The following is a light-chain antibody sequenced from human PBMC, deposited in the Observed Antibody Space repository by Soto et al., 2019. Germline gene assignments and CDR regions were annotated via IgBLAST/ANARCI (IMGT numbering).Light chain of an antibody. CDR1: QSVSSSY. V-gene: IGKV3-20*01. CDR3: QQRGT. CDR2: GAS. Sequence: EIVLTQSPGTLSFSPGERATLSCRASQSVSSSYLAWYQQKPGQAPRLLIYGASSRATGIPDRFSGSGSGTDFTLTISRLEPEDLAVYYCQQRGTFGPGTKVDIK. J-gene: IGKJ3*01.